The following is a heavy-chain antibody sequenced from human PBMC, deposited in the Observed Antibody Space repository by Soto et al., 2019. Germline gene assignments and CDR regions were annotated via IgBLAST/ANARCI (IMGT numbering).Heavy chain of an antibody. J-gene: IGHJ5*02. CDR3: ARDSPVPGNWFDP. D-gene: IGHD2-2*01. CDR2: ISAYNGNT. V-gene: IGHV1-18*01. CDR1: RYTFTSYC. Sequence: ASAKASCKASRYTFTSYCISWARQAPGQGLEWMGWISAYNGNTNYAQKLQGRVTMTTDTSTSTAYMELRSLRSDDTAVYYCARDSPVPGNWFDPWGQGTLVTVSS.